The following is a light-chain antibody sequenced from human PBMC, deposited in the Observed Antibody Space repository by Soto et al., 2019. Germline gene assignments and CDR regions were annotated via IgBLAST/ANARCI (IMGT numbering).Light chain of an antibody. CDR2: DVT. Sequence: QLVLTQPRSVSGSPGQSVTISCTGTSSDVGAYNYVSWYQQHPGKAPKFMIYDVTKRPSGVPDRFSGSKSGNTASLTISGLQADDEADYYCCSYAGTYSYVFGTGTKLTVL. J-gene: IGLJ1*01. CDR3: CSYAGTYSYV. CDR1: SSDVGAYNY. V-gene: IGLV2-11*01.